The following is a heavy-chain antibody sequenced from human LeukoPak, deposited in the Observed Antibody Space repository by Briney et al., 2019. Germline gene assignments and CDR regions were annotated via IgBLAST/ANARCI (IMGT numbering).Heavy chain of an antibody. Sequence: SETLSLTCTVSGGSISSSSYYWGWIRQPPGKGLEWIGSIYYSGSTYYNPSLKSRVTISVDTSKNQFSLKLSSVTAADTAVYYCARARDYDSSGYYRNYYFDYWGQGTLVTVSS. CDR3: ARARDYDSSGYYRNYYFDY. J-gene: IGHJ4*02. CDR1: GGSISSSSYY. V-gene: IGHV4-39*07. CDR2: IYYSGST. D-gene: IGHD3-22*01.